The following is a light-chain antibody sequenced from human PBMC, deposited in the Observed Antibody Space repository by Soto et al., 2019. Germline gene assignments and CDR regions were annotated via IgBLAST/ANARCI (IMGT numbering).Light chain of an antibody. J-gene: IGLJ7*01. CDR2: EVS. Sequence: QSALTQPASVSGSPGQSITISCTGTSSDVGGYNYVSWYQQHPGKAPKLMIYEVSNRPSGVSNRFSGSKSGNTASLTISGLQAEDEGAYYCSSYTSSRTWVFGGGTQLTVL. CDR1: SSDVGGYNY. V-gene: IGLV2-14*03. CDR3: SSYTSSRTWV.